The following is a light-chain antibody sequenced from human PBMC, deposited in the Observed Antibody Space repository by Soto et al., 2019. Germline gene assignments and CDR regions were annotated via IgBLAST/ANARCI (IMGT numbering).Light chain of an antibody. CDR2: EVN. CDR3: CSYAGSSAFYV. CDR1: ISDIGTYNL. J-gene: IGLJ1*01. Sequence: QSALTQPASVSGSPGQSITISCTGTISDIGTYNLVSWYQYHPGKAPKLIIYEVNKRPSGVSNRFSGSRSGNTASLTISGLQAEDEADYYCCSYAGSSAFYVFGTGTKLTVL. V-gene: IGLV2-23*02.